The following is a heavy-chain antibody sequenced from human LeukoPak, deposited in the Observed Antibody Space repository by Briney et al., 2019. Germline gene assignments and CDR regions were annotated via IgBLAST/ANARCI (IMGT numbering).Heavy chain of an antibody. CDR2: ISSSSSYI. J-gene: IGHJ5*02. V-gene: IGHV3-21*04. D-gene: IGHD6-6*01. Sequence: GGSLRLSCAASGFTFSSYSMNWVRPAPGKGLEWVSSISSSSSYIYYADSVKGRFTISRDNAKNSLYLQMNSLRAEDTAVYYCARDRGSSSPVYNWFDPWGQGTLVTVSS. CDR1: GFTFSSYS. CDR3: ARDRGSSSPVYNWFDP.